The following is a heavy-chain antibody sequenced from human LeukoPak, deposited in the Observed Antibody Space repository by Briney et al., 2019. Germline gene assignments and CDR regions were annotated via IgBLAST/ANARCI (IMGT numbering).Heavy chain of an antibody. V-gene: IGHV4-34*01. CDR2: INHSGST. D-gene: IGHD3-10*01. CDR1: GGSFSGYY. J-gene: IGHJ3*02. Sequence: PSETLSLTCAVYGGSFSGYYWSWIRQPPWKGLEWIGEINHSGSTNYNPSLKSRVTISVDTSKNQFSLKLSSVTAADTAVYYCARDFSPVGGSGSYIAFDIWGQGTMVTVSS. CDR3: ARDFSPVGGSGSYIAFDI.